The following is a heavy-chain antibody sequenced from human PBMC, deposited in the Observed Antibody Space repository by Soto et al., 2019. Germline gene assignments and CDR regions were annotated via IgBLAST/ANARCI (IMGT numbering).Heavy chain of an antibody. J-gene: IGHJ4*02. CDR2: INSDGSSI. D-gene: IGHD2-2*01. Sequence: GLPLRLSWAASGFTFSNHWMRWIRQAPGKGLVWVSSINSDGSSITYAESVKGRFTISRENAKNTLYLQMNRLRAEDTAVYYCARDRPDVEPPAYQPMFDDWGQGILVTVSS. CDR3: ARDRPDVEPPAYQPMFDD. V-gene: IGHV3-74*01. CDR1: GFTFSNHW.